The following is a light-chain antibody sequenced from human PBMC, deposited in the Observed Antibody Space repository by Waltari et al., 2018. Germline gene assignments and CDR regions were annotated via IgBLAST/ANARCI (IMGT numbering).Light chain of an antibody. CDR1: QSVIRS. CDR2: DAS. CDR3: QNYVRLPAT. J-gene: IGKJ1*01. Sequence: EIVLTQSPGTLSLSPGERATLSCRASQSVIRSLAWYQQNPGQAPRLLIYDASSRATGIPDRFSGSGSGTDFSLTISRLEPEDFAVYYCQNYVRLPATFGQGTKVEIK. V-gene: IGKV3-20*01.